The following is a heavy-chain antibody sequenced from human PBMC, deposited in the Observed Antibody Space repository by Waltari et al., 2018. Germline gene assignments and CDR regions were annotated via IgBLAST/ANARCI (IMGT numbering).Heavy chain of an antibody. Sequence: QVQLQESGPGLVKPSETLSLTCAVSGYSISSGYYWGWIRQPPGKGLEWIGSIYHSGSTYYNPSLKSRVTTSVDTSKNQFSLKLSSVTAADTAVYYCARWLSRWGQGTLVTVSS. D-gene: IGHD3-10*01. V-gene: IGHV4-38-2*01. CDR3: ARWLSR. CDR2: IYHSGST. J-gene: IGHJ4*02. CDR1: GYSISSGYY.